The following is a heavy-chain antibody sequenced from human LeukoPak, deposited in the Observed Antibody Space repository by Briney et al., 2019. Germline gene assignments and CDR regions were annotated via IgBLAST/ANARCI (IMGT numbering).Heavy chain of an antibody. Sequence: GSLRLSCAASGFTFSSYWMSWVRQAPGKGLEWVANIKQDGSEKYYVDSVKGRFTISRDNSKNTLYLQMNSLRAEDTAVYYCASWAYCGGDCVYYYYGMDVWGQGTTVTVSS. CDR3: ASWAYCGGDCVYYYYGMDV. D-gene: IGHD2-21*02. V-gene: IGHV3-7*01. J-gene: IGHJ6*02. CDR2: IKQDGSEK. CDR1: GFTFSSYW.